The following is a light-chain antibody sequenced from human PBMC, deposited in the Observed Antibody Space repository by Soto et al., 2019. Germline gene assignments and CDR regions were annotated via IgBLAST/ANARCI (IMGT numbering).Light chain of an antibody. J-gene: IGLJ1*01. Sequence: QSALTQPASVSGSPGQSITISCTGTSSDVGGYNYVSWYQQHPGKAPKLMIYEVSNRPSGVSNRFSGSKSGNTASLTISGLQAEHEADYYCSSYTRSSPLVVGTGTKLTVL. V-gene: IGLV2-14*01. CDR3: SSYTRSSPLV. CDR1: SSDVGGYNY. CDR2: EVS.